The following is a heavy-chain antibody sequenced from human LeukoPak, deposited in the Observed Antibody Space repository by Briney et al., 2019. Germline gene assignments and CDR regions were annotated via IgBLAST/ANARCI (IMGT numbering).Heavy chain of an antibody. V-gene: IGHV4-39*01. CDR3: AGFTFFRGVITFDY. CDR2: IYYSGST. D-gene: IGHD3-10*01. CDR1: GGSISSSSYY. J-gene: IGHJ4*02. Sequence: SETLSLTCTVSGGSISSSSYYWGWIRQPPGKGLEWIGSIYYSGSTYYNPSLKSRVTISVDTSKNQFSQKLSSVTAADTAVYSCAGFTFFRGVITFDYWGQGTLVTVSS.